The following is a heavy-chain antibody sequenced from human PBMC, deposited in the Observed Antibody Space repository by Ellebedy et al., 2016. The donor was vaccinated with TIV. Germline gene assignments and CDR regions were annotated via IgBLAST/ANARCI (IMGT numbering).Heavy chain of an antibody. CDR2: ISGSGGST. V-gene: IGHV3-23*01. J-gene: IGHJ4*02. D-gene: IGHD6-19*01. Sequence: GESLKISCAASGFTFSSYWMSWVRQAPGKGLEWVSAISGSGGSTYYADSVKGRFTISRDNAKNSLYLQMNSLGAEDTAIYYCAKDYSSGWYDYWGQGTLVTVSS. CDR1: GFTFSSYW. CDR3: AKDYSSGWYDY.